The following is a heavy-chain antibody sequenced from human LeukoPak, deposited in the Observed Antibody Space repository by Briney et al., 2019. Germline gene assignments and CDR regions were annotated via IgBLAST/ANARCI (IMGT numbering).Heavy chain of an antibody. Sequence: ASVKVSCKASGYTFTGYYMHWVRQAPGQGLEWMGWINPNSGGTNYAQKSQGRVTMTRDTSISTAYMELSRLRSDDTAVYYCARDQAAAGYLTSGENFDYWGQGTLVTVSS. CDR3: ARDQAAAGYLTSGENFDY. CDR1: GYTFTGYY. CDR2: INPNSGGT. D-gene: IGHD6-13*01. V-gene: IGHV1-2*02. J-gene: IGHJ4*02.